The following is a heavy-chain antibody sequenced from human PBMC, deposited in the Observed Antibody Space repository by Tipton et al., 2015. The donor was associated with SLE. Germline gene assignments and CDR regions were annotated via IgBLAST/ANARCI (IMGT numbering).Heavy chain of an antibody. D-gene: IGHD3-10*01. Sequence: GLVKPSETLSLTCAVSGGSISSTSSSWGWIRQDPEKGLEWIGYIYYSGRTYYNPSRKSRVIISLDTSKNRFSQKLSSVTAADTAVYYCARVFGSGRPPDYWGQGTLVTVPS. CDR2: IYYSGRT. CDR3: ARVFGSGRPPDY. V-gene: IGHV4-31*11. J-gene: IGHJ4*02. CDR1: GGSISSTSSS.